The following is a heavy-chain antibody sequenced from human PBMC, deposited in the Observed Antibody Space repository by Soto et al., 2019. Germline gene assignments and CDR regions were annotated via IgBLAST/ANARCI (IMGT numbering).Heavy chain of an antibody. CDR1: GYTFTSYG. D-gene: IGHD6-19*01. J-gene: IGHJ4*02. CDR2: ISAYNGNT. CDR3: AREWSIAVAGRISPFDY. V-gene: IGHV1-18*01. Sequence: QVQLVQSGAEVKKPGASVKVSCKASGYTFTSYGISWVRQAPGQGLEWMGWISAYNGNTNYAQKLQGRVTMTTDTTTSTAYMELRSLRSDDTAVYYCAREWSIAVAGRISPFDYWGQGTLVTVSS.